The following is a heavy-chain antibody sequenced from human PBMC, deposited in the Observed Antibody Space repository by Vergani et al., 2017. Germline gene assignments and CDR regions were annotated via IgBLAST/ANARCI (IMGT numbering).Heavy chain of an antibody. CDR3: ARVNWSSTSCYGPLAY. V-gene: IGHV1-69*01. Sequence: QVQLVQSGAEVKKPGSSVKVSCKASGGTFSSYAIIWVRQAPGQGLEWMGGIIPIFGTATYAQRFQGRVTITADESTSTAYMELSSLRSEDTAMYYCARVNWSSTSCYGPLAYWGQGSLVTVSS. CDR1: GGTFSSYA. J-gene: IGHJ4*02. CDR2: IIPIFGTA. D-gene: IGHD2-2*01.